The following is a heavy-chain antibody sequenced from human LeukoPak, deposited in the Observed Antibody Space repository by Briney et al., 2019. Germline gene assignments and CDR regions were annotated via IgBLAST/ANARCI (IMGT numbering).Heavy chain of an antibody. CDR3: ARVWIAAAGHDAFDI. V-gene: IGHV3-48*04. CDR2: ISSTGGTI. Sequence: GGSLRLSCAASGFTFSSNSMNWVRQAPGKGLEWVSYISSTGGTIYYADSMKGRFTISRDNAKNSLYLQMNSLRVEDTAVYYCARVWIAAAGHDAFDIWGQGTMVTVSS. D-gene: IGHD6-13*01. CDR1: GFTFSSNS. J-gene: IGHJ3*02.